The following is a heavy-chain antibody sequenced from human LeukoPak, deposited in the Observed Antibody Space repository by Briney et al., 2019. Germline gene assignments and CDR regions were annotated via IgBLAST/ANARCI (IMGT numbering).Heavy chain of an antibody. V-gene: IGHV4-39*01. D-gene: IGHD7-27*01. CDR3: ARRPLATTGEFDP. CDR2: IFYSGST. Sequence: SETLSLTCTVSGGSISSSSYYWGWIRQPPGKGLEWIGSIFYSGSTYYNPSLKSRVTMSVDASRNQFSLELNSVTAADTAVYYCARRPLATTGEFDPWGQGTLVTVSS. CDR1: GGSISSSSYY. J-gene: IGHJ5*02.